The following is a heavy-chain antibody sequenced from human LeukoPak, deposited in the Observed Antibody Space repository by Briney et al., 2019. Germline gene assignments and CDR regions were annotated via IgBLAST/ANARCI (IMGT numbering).Heavy chain of an antibody. J-gene: IGHJ4*02. CDR3: ARDNKWELFALDY. Sequence: SVKVSCKASGGTFNSYAISWVRQAPGQGLEWMGGIIPIFGTPKYAQKYQGRVTVTADESTSTAYMELSSPTSEDTAVYYCARDNKWELFALDYWGQGTLVTVSS. CDR2: IIPIFGTP. CDR1: GGTFNSYA. V-gene: IGHV1-69*13. D-gene: IGHD1-26*01.